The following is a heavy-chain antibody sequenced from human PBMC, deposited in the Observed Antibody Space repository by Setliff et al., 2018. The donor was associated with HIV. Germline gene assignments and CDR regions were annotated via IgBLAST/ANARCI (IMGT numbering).Heavy chain of an antibody. CDR1: GGSISSSNC. D-gene: IGHD5-18*01. CDR3: ARGDTAMEYYFDY. CDR2: IYYSGST. J-gene: IGHJ4*02. V-gene: IGHV4-4*02. Sequence: PSETLSLTCAVSGGSISSSNCWSWVRQPPGKGLEWIGYIYYSGSTNYNPSLKSRVTISVDTSKNQFSLKLSSVTAADTAVYYCARGDTAMEYYFDYWGQGTLVTVSS.